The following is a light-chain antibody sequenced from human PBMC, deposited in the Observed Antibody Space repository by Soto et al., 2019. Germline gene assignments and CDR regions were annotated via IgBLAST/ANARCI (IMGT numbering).Light chain of an antibody. V-gene: IGLV1-40*01. CDR2: G. Sequence: QAVLTQPPSVSEAPGQRVTISCTGSSSNIGAGYPVHWYQQLPGTAPKLLVAGNRPSGVPDRFSVSKSGASASLAITGLQAEDEADYYCQSYDSSLSRRWVFGGGTQLTVL. J-gene: IGLJ3*02. CDR3: QSYDSSLSRRWV. CDR1: SSNIGAGYP.